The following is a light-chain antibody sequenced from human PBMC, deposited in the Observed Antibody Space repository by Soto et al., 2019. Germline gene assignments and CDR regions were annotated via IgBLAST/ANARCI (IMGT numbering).Light chain of an antibody. J-gene: IGKJ4*01. CDR3: QQSYSTPPT. CDR2: QAS. V-gene: IGKV1-5*03. Sequence: DIQMTQSPTTLSASVGDTVTITCLPSETINTWLAWFQQKPGEAPKLLFYQASTLESGVPSRFSGSGAGTEFTLTISSLQPDDCATYYCQQSYSTPPTFGGGTKVDIK. CDR1: ETINTW.